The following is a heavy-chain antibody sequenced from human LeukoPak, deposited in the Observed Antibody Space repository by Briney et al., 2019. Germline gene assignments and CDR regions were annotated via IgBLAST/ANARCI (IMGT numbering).Heavy chain of an antibody. D-gene: IGHD4-17*01. CDR2: ISWNSGSI. Sequence: GGSLRLSCAASGFTFDDYAMHWVRQAPGKGLEWFSGISWNSGSIGYADSGKGRFTISRDNAKNSLYLQMNSLRAEDTALYYCAKDIIRGYGDYGVFDYWGQGTLVTVSS. J-gene: IGHJ4*02. CDR3: AKDIIRGYGDYGVFDY. V-gene: IGHV3-9*01. CDR1: GFTFDDYA.